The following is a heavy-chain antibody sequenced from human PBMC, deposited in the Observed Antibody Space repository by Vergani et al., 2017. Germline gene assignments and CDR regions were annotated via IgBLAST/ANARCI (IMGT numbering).Heavy chain of an antibody. V-gene: IGHV4-34*01. CDR3: ARGAQYCSSTSCYTSPFDY. D-gene: IGHD2-2*02. CDR1: GGSFSGYY. Sequence: QVQLQQWGAGLLKPSETLSLSCAVYGGSFSGYYWSLIRQPPGKGLEWIGEITHSGSTNYNPSLKSRVTISVDTSKNQFSLKLSSVTAADTAVYYCARGAQYCSSTSCYTSPFDYWGQGTLVTVSS. J-gene: IGHJ4*02. CDR2: ITHSGST.